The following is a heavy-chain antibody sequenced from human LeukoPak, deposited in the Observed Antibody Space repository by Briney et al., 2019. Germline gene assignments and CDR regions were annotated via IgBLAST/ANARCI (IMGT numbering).Heavy chain of an antibody. J-gene: IGHJ5*02. Sequence: GASVKVSCKASGYTFTSYDINWVRQATGQGLEWMGWMNPNSGNTGYAQKFQGRVTMTRNTSISTAYMELSSLRSEDTAVYYCARDLGQYYHTSDNWFDPWGQGTLVTVSS. CDR2: MNPNSGNT. CDR3: ARDLGQYYHTSDNWFDP. V-gene: IGHV1-8*01. CDR1: GYTFTSYD. D-gene: IGHD3-22*01.